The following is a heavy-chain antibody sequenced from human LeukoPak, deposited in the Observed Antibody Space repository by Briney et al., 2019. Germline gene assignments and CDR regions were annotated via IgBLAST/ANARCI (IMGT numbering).Heavy chain of an antibody. CDR2: ISSSSGTI. V-gene: IGHV3-48*01. D-gene: IGHD3-3*01. CDR3: AREGIFGVVTPTGFYMDV. CDR1: GFTFSSYS. Sequence: GGSLRLSCAASGFTFSSYSMNWVRQAPGKGLEWVSYISSSSGTIYYADSVKGRFTISRDNAKNSLYLQMNSLRAEDTAVYYCAREGIFGVVTPTGFYMDVWGKGTTVTVSS. J-gene: IGHJ6*03.